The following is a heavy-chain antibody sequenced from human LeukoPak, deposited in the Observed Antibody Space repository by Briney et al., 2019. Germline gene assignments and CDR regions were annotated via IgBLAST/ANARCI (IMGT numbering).Heavy chain of an antibody. J-gene: IGHJ4*02. CDR3: AKSPGYCSSTNCYKTFLDY. CDR1: GFTFYNYA. V-gene: IGHV3-23*01. Sequence: GGSLRLSCAAPGFTFYNYAMSWVRQAPGKGLEWVSTLSGSGGSPYYTDSVKGRFTISRDNSKDTLFLQMNSLRAEDTAVYFCAKSPGYCSSTNCYKTFLDYWGQGTLVTVSS. CDR2: LSGSGGSP. D-gene: IGHD2-2*02.